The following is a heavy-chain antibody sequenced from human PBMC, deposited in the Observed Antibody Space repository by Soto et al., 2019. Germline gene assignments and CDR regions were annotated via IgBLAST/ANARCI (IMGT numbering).Heavy chain of an antibody. V-gene: IGHV1-69*13. CDR1: GGTFSSYA. D-gene: IGHD3-16*02. CDR3: ARVENYVWGSYHWFDP. Sequence: SVKVSCKASGGTFSSYAISWVRQAPGQGLEWMGGIIPIFGTANYAQKFQGRVTITADESTSTAYMELSSLRSEDTAVYYCARVENYVWGSYHWFDPWGQGTLVTVSS. J-gene: IGHJ5*02. CDR2: IIPIFGTA.